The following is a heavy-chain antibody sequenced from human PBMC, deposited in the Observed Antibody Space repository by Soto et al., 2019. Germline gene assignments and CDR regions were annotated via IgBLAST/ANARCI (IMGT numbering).Heavy chain of an antibody. CDR2: IYYSGST. CDR1: GGSISSSSYY. J-gene: IGHJ2*01. V-gene: IGHV4-39*01. D-gene: IGHD4-17*01. CDR3: ARHRRGYGDYVGWYFDL. Sequence: SETLSLTCTVSGGSISSSSYYWGWIRRPPGKGLEWIGSIYYSGSTYYNPSLKSRVTISVDTSKNQFSLKLSSVTAADTAVYYCARHRRGYGDYVGWYFDLWGRGTLVTVS.